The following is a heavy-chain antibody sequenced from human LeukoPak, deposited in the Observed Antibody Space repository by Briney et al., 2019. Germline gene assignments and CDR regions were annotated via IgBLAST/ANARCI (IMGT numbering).Heavy chain of an antibody. CDR2: IYYSGST. Sequence: SETLSLTCTVSGGSISSYYWSWIRQPPGKGLEWIGYIYYSGSTNYNPSLKSRVTISVDTSKNQFSLKLSSVTAADAAVYYCARHQVVVTGDAFDIWGQGTMATVSS. J-gene: IGHJ3*02. D-gene: IGHD2-21*02. V-gene: IGHV4-59*08. CDR3: ARHQVVVTGDAFDI. CDR1: GGSISSYY.